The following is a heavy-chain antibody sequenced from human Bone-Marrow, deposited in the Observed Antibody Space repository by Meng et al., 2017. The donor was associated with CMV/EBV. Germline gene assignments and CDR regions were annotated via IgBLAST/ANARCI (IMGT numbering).Heavy chain of an antibody. Sequence: ASVKVSCKASGYTFTGYYMHWVRQAPGQGLEWMGWINPNSGGTNYAQKFQGRVTMTRDTSISTAYMELSRLRSDDTAVYYCARGSPYYDFWSGYFNYYGMDVWGQGTTVPVPS. CDR3: ARGSPYYDFWSGYFNYYGMDV. V-gene: IGHV1-2*02. J-gene: IGHJ6*02. CDR2: INPNSGGT. D-gene: IGHD3-3*01. CDR1: GYTFTGYY.